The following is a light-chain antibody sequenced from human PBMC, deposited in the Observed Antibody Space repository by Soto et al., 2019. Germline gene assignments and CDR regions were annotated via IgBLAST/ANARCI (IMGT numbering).Light chain of an antibody. CDR1: LSGSSSY. V-gene: IGKV3-20*01. Sequence: EIVLTQSPGTLSLSPGERATLSCRASLSGSSSYLAWYQHKPGQAPRLLIYDASRATGIPDRYSGSGSGTDFTLTVTSLEPEGFAVYDCQHAGTAALFGPGTKVDI. CDR3: QHAGTAAL. J-gene: IGKJ3*01. CDR2: DAS.